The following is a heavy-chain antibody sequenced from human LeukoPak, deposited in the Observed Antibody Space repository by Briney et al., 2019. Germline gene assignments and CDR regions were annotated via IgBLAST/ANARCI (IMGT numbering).Heavy chain of an antibody. CDR2: ISWNSGSI. CDR1: GFTSDDYA. D-gene: IGHD1-26*01. V-gene: IGHV3-9*02. CDR3: AKSQGRDSGSYYSGFDY. Sequence: LAGGSLRLSCAASGFTSDDYAMHWVRQAPGKGLEWVSGISWNSGSIGYADSVKGRFTISRDNAKNSLYLQMNSLRAEDTALYYCAKSQGRDSGSYYSGFDYWGQGTLVTVSS. J-gene: IGHJ4*02.